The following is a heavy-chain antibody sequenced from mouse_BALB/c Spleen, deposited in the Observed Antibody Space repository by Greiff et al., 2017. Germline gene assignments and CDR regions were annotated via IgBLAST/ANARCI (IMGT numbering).Heavy chain of an antibody. V-gene: IGHV3-2*02. CDR1: GYSITSDYA. J-gene: IGHJ4*01. D-gene: IGHD2-1*01. Sequence: DVKLVESGPGLVKPAQSLSLTCTVTGYSITSDYAWSWIQQFPGSQLEGMGYISYSGSTSYNPSLKSRISITRDTSKNPFFLQLNSVTTEDTATYYCARVGNYYAMDYWGQGTSVTVSS. CDR2: ISYSGST. CDR3: ARVGNYYAMDY.